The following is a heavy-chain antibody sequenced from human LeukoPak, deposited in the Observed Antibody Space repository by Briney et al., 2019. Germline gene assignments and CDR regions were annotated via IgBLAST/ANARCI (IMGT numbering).Heavy chain of an antibody. D-gene: IGHD4-17*01. J-gene: IGHJ6*02. CDR3: AKDFPDRVHDYGDYDYYYGMDV. Sequence: PGGSLRLSCAASGFTFSSYGMHWVRQAPGKGLEWVAVISYDGSNKYYADSVKGRFTISRDNSKNTLYLQTNSLRAEDTAVYYCAKDFPDRVHDYGDYDYYYGMDVWGQGTTVTVSS. CDR2: ISYDGSNK. V-gene: IGHV3-30*18. CDR1: GFTFSSYG.